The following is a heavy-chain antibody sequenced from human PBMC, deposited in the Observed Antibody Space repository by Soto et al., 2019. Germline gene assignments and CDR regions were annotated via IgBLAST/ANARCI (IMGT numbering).Heavy chain of an antibody. CDR3: ARHPSIAAAGFDY. V-gene: IGHV4-39*01. J-gene: IGHJ4*02. CDR2: IYYSGST. CDR1: GGSISSSSYY. D-gene: IGHD6-13*01. Sequence: SATLSLTCTVSGGSISSSSYYWGWIRQPPGKGLEWIGSIYYSGSTYYNPSLKSRVTISVDTSKNQFSLKLSSVTAADTAVYYCARHPSIAAAGFDYWGQGTLVTVSS.